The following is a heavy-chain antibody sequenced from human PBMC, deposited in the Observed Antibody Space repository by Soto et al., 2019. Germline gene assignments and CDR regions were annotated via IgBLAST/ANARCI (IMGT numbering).Heavy chain of an antibody. V-gene: IGHV3-23*01. CDR2: ISGSGGST. CDR1: GFTFSSYA. D-gene: IGHD6-13*01. CDR3: AKEVEAASPVGGYYGMDV. Sequence: PGGSLRLSCAASGFTFSSYAMSWVRQAPGKGLEWVSAISGSGGSTYYADSVKGRFTISRDNSKNTLYLQMNSLRAEDTAVYYCAKEVEAASPVGGYYGMDVWGQGTTVTVSS. J-gene: IGHJ6*02.